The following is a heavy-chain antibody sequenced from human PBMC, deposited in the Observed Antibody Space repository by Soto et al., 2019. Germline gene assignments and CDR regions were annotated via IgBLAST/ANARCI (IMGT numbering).Heavy chain of an antibody. V-gene: IGHV3-11*06. CDR2: ISINSNYR. D-gene: IGHD2-15*01. J-gene: IGHJ4*02. Sequence: GGSLRLSCAASGFSLSDFYMSWIRQAPGKGLEWVSYISINSNYREYADSVKGRHTISRDNAKNSLFLQMNSLRGEDTAVYYCVRGGGGGQFDYWGQGTLVTVSS. CDR3: VRGGGGGQFDY. CDR1: GFSLSDFY.